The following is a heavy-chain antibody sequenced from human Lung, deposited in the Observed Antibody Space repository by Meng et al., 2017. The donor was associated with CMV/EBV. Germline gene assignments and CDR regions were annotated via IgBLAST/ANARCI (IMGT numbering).Heavy chain of an antibody. D-gene: IGHD5-18*01. CDR1: GFTFSNYW. CDR2: IKQNGSEK. V-gene: IGHV3-7*01. J-gene: IGHJ4*02. CDR3: ARDWGYSYGTD. Sequence: GGSLRLXCAASGFTFSNYWMSWVRQAPGKGLEWVANIKQNGSEKYYVDSVKGRFTISRDNAKNSLYLQMNSLRAEDTAVYYCARDWGYSYGTDWGQGTLVTVSS.